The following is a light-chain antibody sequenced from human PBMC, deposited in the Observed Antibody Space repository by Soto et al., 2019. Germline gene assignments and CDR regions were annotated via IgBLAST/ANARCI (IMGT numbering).Light chain of an antibody. CDR3: QQYASNPLT. Sequence: DIVMTQSPDSLAASLGERATINCKSSQSILSSSKGKNCLAWYQQKPGQPPKVLICWASTRESGVPDRFSGTGSGTDFTLTISSLQAEDVAVYHGQQYASNPLTFGGGTKVEIK. CDR2: WAS. V-gene: IGKV4-1*01. J-gene: IGKJ4*01. CDR1: QSILSSSKGKNC.